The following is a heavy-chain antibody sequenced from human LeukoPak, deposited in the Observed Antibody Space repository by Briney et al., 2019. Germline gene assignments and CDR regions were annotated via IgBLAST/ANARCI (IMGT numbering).Heavy chain of an antibody. J-gene: IGHJ4*02. Sequence: GGSLRLSCAASGFTFSSYSMNWVRQAPGKGLEWVSYISSSSTIYYADSVKGRFTISRDNAKNSLYLQMNSLRAEDTAVYYCAKAIDYMMDDYWGQGTLVTVSS. CDR1: GFTFSSYS. D-gene: IGHD3-16*01. CDR3: AKAIDYMMDDY. CDR2: ISSSSTI. V-gene: IGHV3-48*01.